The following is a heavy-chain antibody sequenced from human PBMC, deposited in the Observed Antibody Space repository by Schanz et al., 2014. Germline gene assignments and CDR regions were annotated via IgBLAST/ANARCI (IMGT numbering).Heavy chain of an antibody. CDR2: VSRSTPDI. J-gene: IGHJ2*01. CDR3: ARNRGSGGQNWYFDL. D-gene: IGHD1-26*01. V-gene: IGHV3-48*04. CDR1: GFSFSDHA. Sequence: EVQLVESGGGLVQPGGSLRLSCAASGFSFSDHAMDWVRQAPGKGLEWVSYVSRSTPDIYYADSVKGRFTISRDNTKNSLFLQLNSLRADDTAVYYCARNRGSGGQNWYFDLWGRGTLVTVSS.